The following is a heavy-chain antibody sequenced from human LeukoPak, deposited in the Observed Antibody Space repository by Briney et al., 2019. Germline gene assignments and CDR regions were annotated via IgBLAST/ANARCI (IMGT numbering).Heavy chain of an antibody. V-gene: IGHV3-48*01. J-gene: IGHJ3*02. D-gene: IGHD3-9*01. CDR1: GFTFSSYS. Sequence: GGSLRLSCAASGFTFSSYSVNWVRQAPGKGLEWVSYISSSSSTIYYADSVKGRFTISRDNAKNSLYLQMNSLRAEDTAVYYCASVLRYFDWLSSRPYAFDIWGQGTMVTVSS. CDR2: ISSSSSTI. CDR3: ASVLRYFDWLSSRPYAFDI.